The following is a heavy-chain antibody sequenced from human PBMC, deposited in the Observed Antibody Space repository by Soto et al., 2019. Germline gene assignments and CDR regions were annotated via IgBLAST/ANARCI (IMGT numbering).Heavy chain of an antibody. V-gene: IGHV4-59*01. CDR3: ARNFWSGYYTNYYYYMDV. J-gene: IGHJ6*03. D-gene: IGHD3-3*01. Sequence: SETLSLTCTVSGGSISSYYWSWIRQPPGKGLEWIGYIYYSGSTNYNPSLKSRVTISVDTSKNQFSLKLSSVTAADTAVYYCARNFWSGYYTNYYYYMDVWGKGTTVTVSS. CDR2: IYYSGST. CDR1: GGSISSYY.